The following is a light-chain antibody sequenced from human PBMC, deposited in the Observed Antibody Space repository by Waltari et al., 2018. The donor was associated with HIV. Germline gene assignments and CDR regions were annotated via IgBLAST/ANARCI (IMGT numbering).Light chain of an antibody. J-gene: IGLJ3*02. CDR3: YSAAHDNQRM. V-gene: IGLV3-27*01. CDR1: LLAKKY. CDR2: KDT. Sequence: SYELTQPSSVSVSPGQTARITCSGDLLAKKYVRWFQQKPCQAPILVIYKDTERPSGIPERFSGSSSGTTVTLTISGAQLEDEADYYCYSAAHDNQRMFGGGTKLTVL.